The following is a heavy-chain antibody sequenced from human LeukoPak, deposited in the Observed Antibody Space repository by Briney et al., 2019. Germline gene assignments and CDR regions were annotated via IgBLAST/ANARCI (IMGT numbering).Heavy chain of an antibody. CDR2: IYTSGST. CDR1: GGSISSGSYY. J-gene: IGHJ4*02. V-gene: IGHV4-61*02. Sequence: SETLSLTCTVSGGSISSGSYYWSWIRQPAGKGLEWIGLIYTSGSTNYNPSLKSRVTMSVDTSKNQFSLKLSSVTAADTAVYYCARSSSGSYFNFDYWGQGTLVTASS. CDR3: ARSSSGSYFNFDY. D-gene: IGHD1-26*01.